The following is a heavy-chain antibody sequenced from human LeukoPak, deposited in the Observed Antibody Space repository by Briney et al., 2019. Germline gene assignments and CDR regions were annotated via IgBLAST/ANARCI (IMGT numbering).Heavy chain of an antibody. CDR3: ARDAPNYCSSTSCYSPKVTFDY. Sequence: SVKVSCKASGGTFSSYAISWVRQAPGQGLEWMGGIIPIFGTANYAQKFQGRVTMTRDTSTSTVYMELSSLRSEDTAVYYCARDAPNYCSSTSCYSPKVTFDYWGQGTLVTVSS. D-gene: IGHD2-2*02. CDR2: IIPIFGTA. V-gene: IGHV1-69*05. CDR1: GGTFSSYA. J-gene: IGHJ4*02.